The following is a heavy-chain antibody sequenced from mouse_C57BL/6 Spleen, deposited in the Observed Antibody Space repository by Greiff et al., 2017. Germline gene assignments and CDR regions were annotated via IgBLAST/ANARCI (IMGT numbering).Heavy chain of an antibody. CDR2: IRNKANGYTT. CDR1: GFTFTDYY. J-gene: IGHJ1*03. CDR3: ARSPYYYGSSYDYFDV. D-gene: IGHD1-1*01. Sequence: VQLVESGGGLVQPGGSLSLSCAASGFTFTDYYMSWVRQPPGKALEWLGFIRNKANGYTTEYSASVKGRFTISRDNSQSILYLQMNALRAEDSATYYCARSPYYYGSSYDYFDVWGTGTTVTVSS. V-gene: IGHV7-3*01.